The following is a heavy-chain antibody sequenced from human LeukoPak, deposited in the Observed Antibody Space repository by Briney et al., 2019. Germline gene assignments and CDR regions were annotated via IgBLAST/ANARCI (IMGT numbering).Heavy chain of an antibody. D-gene: IGHD4-23*01. V-gene: IGHV3-21*01. CDR3: ARDVHVGGNPITDY. Sequence: PGGSLRLSCAASGFTFSSYSMNWVRQAPGKGLEWVSSISSSSSYIYYADSVKGRFTISRDNAENSLYLQMNSLRAEDTAVHYCARDVHVGGNPITDYWGQGTLVTVSS. CDR1: GFTFSSYS. J-gene: IGHJ4*02. CDR2: ISSSSSYI.